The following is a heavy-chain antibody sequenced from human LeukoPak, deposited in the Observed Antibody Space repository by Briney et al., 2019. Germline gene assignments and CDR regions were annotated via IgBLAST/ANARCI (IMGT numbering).Heavy chain of an antibody. Sequence: PSETLSLTCTVSGGSLSSYYWSWIRQPPGKGLKWIGYIYYSGSTNYNPSLKSRVTISVDTSKNQFSLKLSSVTAADTAVYYCARVYDILTGSYYFDYWGQGTLVTVSS. CDR3: ARVYDILTGSYYFDY. CDR2: IYYSGST. CDR1: GGSLSSYY. J-gene: IGHJ4*02. V-gene: IGHV4-59*01. D-gene: IGHD3-9*01.